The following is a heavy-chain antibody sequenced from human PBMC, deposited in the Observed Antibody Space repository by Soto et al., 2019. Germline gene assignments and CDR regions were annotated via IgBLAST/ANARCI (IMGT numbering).Heavy chain of an antibody. V-gene: IGHV3-48*03. Sequence: EVQLVESGGGLVQPGGSLRLSCAASGFTFSSYEMNWVRQAPGKGLEWVSYISSSGSTIYYADSVKGRFTISRDNAKNLLYLQMNSLRAEDTAVYYCARDYYYGSGSYYYYYYYGMDVWGQGTTVTVSS. CDR3: ARDYYYGSGSYYYYYYYGMDV. CDR1: GFTFSSYE. CDR2: ISSSGSTI. D-gene: IGHD3-10*01. J-gene: IGHJ6*02.